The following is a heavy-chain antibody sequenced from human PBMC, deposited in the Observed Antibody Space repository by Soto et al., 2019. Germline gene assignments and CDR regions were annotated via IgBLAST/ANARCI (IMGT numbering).Heavy chain of an antibody. D-gene: IGHD2-8*01. CDR1: GTSISSYY. J-gene: IGHJ4*02. Sequence: PSETLSLTCTVSGTSISSYYWSWIRQPPGKGLEWIANIHYSGTTNYNPSLASRVTLSVDTSKNQFSLKMTSVTAADRAMYFCARYDSYAIDYWGRGTLVTVSS. CDR3: ARYDSYAIDY. V-gene: IGHV4-59*01. CDR2: IHYSGTT.